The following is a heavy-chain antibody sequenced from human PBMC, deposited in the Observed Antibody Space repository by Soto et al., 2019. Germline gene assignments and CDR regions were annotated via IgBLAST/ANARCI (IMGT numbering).Heavy chain of an antibody. Sequence: RGESLKISCKGSGYSFTSYWIGWVRQMPGKGLEWMGIIYPGDSDTRYSPSFQGQVTISADKSISTAYLQWSSLKASDTAMYYCARRGYCSSTSCPGGMDVWGQGTTVTVSS. J-gene: IGHJ6*02. D-gene: IGHD2-2*01. CDR1: GYSFTSYW. CDR2: IYPGDSDT. CDR3: ARRGYCSSTSCPGGMDV. V-gene: IGHV5-51*01.